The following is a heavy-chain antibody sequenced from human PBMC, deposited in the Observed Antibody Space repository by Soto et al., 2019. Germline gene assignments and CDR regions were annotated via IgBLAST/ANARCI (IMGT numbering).Heavy chain of an antibody. D-gene: IGHD1-26*01. CDR2: IYYSGST. CDR3: ARDKDSGSYFPVRAFDI. V-gene: IGHV4-59*01. Sequence: XTLPLPCTVSGGSLSSYYSSWIRLPPGKGLEWIGYIYYSGSTNYNPSLKSRFTISVDTSKNQFSRKLSSVTHADTAVHYSARDKDSGSYFPVRAFDIWGQGTMGTVSS. J-gene: IGHJ3*02. CDR1: GGSLSSYY.